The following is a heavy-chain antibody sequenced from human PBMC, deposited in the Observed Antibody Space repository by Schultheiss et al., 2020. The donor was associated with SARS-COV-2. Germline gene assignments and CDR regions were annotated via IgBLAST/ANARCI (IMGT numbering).Heavy chain of an antibody. Sequence: GGSLRLSCAASGFTFSDHYMSWIRQAPGEGLEWVSYTNSGGNTYYADSVKGRFTISRDNAKNSLYLQMNSLRAEDTAVYYCARDLDGATVAFDIWGQGTMVTVSS. CDR2: TNSGGNT. D-gene: IGHD1-26*01. V-gene: IGHV3-11*01. CDR3: ARDLDGATVAFDI. CDR1: GFTFSDHY. J-gene: IGHJ3*02.